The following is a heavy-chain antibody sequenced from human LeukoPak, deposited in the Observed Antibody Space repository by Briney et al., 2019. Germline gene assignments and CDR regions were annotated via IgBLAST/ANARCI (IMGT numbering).Heavy chain of an antibody. CDR2: IKQDGSEK. D-gene: IGHD3-3*01. J-gene: IGHJ4*02. Sequence: GGSLRLSCAASGFTFSSYWMSWVRQAPGKGLEWVANIKQDGSEKYYVDSVKGRFTISRDNAKNSLYLQMNSLRAEDTAVYYCARAHDFWSGYYFDYWGQGTLVTVSS. CDR3: ARAHDFWSGYYFDY. V-gene: IGHV3-7*01. CDR1: GFTFSSYW.